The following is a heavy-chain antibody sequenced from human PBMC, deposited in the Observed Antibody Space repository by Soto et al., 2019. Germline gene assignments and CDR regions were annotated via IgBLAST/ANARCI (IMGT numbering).Heavy chain of an antibody. Sequence: GGSLRLSCAASGFTFSNAWMSWVRQAPGKGLEWVGRIKSKTDGGTTDYAAPVKGRFTISRDDSKNTLYLQMNSLKTEDTAVYYCTTDEGIWFGELLYHRFDPWGQGTLVTVSS. J-gene: IGHJ5*02. D-gene: IGHD3-10*01. V-gene: IGHV3-15*01. CDR2: IKSKTDGGTT. CDR3: TTDEGIWFGELLYHRFDP. CDR1: GFTFSNAW.